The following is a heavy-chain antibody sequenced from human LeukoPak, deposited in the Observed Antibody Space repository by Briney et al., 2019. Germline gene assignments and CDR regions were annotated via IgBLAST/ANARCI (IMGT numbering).Heavy chain of an antibody. J-gene: IGHJ5*02. CDR1: GGSISSSSYY. CDR2: IYYSGST. Sequence: SETLSLTCTVSGGSISSSSYYWGWIRQPPGKGLEWIGSIYYSGSTYYNPSLKSRVTISVDTSKNQFSLKLSSVTAADTAVYYCARQYYYDSSSYYSDNWFDPWGQGTLVTVSS. D-gene: IGHD3-22*01. CDR3: ARQYYYDSSSYYSDNWFDP. V-gene: IGHV4-39*01.